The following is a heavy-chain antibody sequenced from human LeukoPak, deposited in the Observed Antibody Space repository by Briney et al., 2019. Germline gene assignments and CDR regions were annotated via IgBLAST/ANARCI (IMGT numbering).Heavy chain of an antibody. CDR1: GYSFTSYW. D-gene: IGHD1-26*01. J-gene: IGHJ4*02. V-gene: IGHV5-51*01. CDR3: ARHQVGATVLDFNSY. CDR2: IYPGDSDT. Sequence: GESLKISCKGPGYSFTSYWIGWVRQMPGKGLEWMGIIYPGDSDTRYSPSFQGQVTISADKSISTAYLQWSSLKASDTAMYYCARHQVGATVLDFNSYWDQGTLVTVSS.